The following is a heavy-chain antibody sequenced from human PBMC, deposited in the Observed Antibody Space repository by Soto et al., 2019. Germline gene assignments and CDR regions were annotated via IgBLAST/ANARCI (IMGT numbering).Heavy chain of an antibody. CDR3: ARQGSNSSRRLSWFDP. V-gene: IGHV4-39*01. J-gene: IGHJ5*02. Sequence: ETLSLTCTASGGSSSSSTYSWGWIRQPPGKGLEWIGSMHYSGATYYNPSLKSRVSISVDTSKSQFSLKLTFVTAADTAVYFCARQGSNSSRRLSWFDPWGQGTLVTVSS. CDR1: GGSSSSSTYS. D-gene: IGHD3-16*01. CDR2: MHYSGAT.